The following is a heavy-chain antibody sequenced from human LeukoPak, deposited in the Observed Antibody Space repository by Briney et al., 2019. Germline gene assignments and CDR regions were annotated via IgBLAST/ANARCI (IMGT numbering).Heavy chain of an antibody. V-gene: IGHV4-34*01. CDR2: INHSGST. CDR3: ASVDVDTAMVASFDY. J-gene: IGHJ4*02. CDR1: GGSFSGYY. Sequence: ASETLSLTCAVYGGSFSGYYWSWIRQPPGKGLEWIGEINHSGSTNYNPSLKSRVTISVDTSKNQFSLKLSSVTAADTAVYYCASVDVDTAMVASFDYWGQGTLVTVSS. D-gene: IGHD5-18*01.